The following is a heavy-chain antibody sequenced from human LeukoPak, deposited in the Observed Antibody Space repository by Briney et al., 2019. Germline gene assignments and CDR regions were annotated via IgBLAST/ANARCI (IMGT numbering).Heavy chain of an antibody. CDR1: GYTFTGYY. J-gene: IGHJ4*02. D-gene: IGHD7-27*01. CDR3: ALGENWGSGLDY. V-gene: IGHV1-2*02. CDR2: INPNSGDT. Sequence: ASVKVSCKASGYTFTGYYMHWVRQAPGQGLEWMGWINPNSGDTNYAQKFQGRVTMTRDTSISTAYMELSRLRSDDTAVYYCALGENWGSGLDYWGQGTLVTVSS.